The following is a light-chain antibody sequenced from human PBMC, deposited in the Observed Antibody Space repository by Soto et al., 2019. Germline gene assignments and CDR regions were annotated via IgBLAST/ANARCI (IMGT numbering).Light chain of an antibody. CDR2: EVS. CDR3: SSYTRSSTYV. V-gene: IGLV2-14*01. CDR1: SSDVGGYNY. J-gene: IGLJ1*01. Sequence: QSALTQPASVSGSPGQSITISCTGTSSDVGGYNYVAWYQQHPGKAPKFMIYEVSNRPSGVSTRFSGSKSGNTASLTISGLQAEDEADYYCSSYTRSSTYVFGTGTKVTVL.